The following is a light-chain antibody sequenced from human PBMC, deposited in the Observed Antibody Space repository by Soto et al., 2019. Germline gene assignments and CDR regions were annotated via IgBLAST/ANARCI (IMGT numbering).Light chain of an antibody. V-gene: IGLV2-8*01. J-gene: IGLJ1*01. CDR2: EVN. Sequence: QSALTQPPSASGSPGQSVTISCTGTSNDVGGYNYVSWYQQHPGKAPKLMIYEVNKRPSGVPDRFSGSKSGNTASLTVSGLQAEDEADYYCSSVAVSNSFVFGTGIKLTVL. CDR1: SNDVGGYNY. CDR3: SSVAVSNSFV.